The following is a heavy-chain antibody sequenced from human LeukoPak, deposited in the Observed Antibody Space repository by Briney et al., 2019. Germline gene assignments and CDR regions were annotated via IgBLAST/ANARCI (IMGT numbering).Heavy chain of an antibody. Sequence: SETLSLTCAVYGGSFSGYYWSWIRQSPGKGLEWIGEINHSGSTNYNPSLKGRVTISVDTSKNQFSLKLSSVTAADTAVYYCARGRYRFDPWGQGTLVTVSS. D-gene: IGHD5-18*01. V-gene: IGHV4-34*01. CDR1: GGSFSGYY. J-gene: IGHJ5*02. CDR3: ARGRYRFDP. CDR2: INHSGST.